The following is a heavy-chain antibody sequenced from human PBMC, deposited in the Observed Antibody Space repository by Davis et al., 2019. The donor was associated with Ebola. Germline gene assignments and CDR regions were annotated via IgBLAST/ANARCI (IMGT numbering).Heavy chain of an antibody. J-gene: IGHJ6*02. CDR1: GFTFSSYS. CDR3: ARGIRSVYYYYGMDV. V-gene: IGHV3-21*01. Sequence: PGGSLRLSCAASGFTFSSYSMNWVRQAPGKGLEWVSSISSSSSYIYYADSVKGRFTISRDNAKNSLYLQMNSLRAEDTAVYYCARGIRSVYYYYGMDVWGQGTTVTVSS. D-gene: IGHD3-3*01. CDR2: ISSSSSYI.